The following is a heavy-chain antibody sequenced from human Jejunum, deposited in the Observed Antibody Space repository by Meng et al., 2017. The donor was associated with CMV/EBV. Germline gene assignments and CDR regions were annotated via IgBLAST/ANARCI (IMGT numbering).Heavy chain of an antibody. CDR2: IYWDDDK. V-gene: IGHV2-5*02. CDR1: GFSLRTSEVG. J-gene: IGHJ5*02. D-gene: IGHD2-2*01. CDR3: ALFTRSWFDP. Sequence: QITLKESGPTLVKPTQTLTLTCTFSGFSLRTSEVGVGWIRQPPGKALEWLAVIYWDDDKRYSPSLKSRLTITKDTSKNQVVLTLTNMDPVDTATYYCALFTRSWFDPWGQGTLVTVSS.